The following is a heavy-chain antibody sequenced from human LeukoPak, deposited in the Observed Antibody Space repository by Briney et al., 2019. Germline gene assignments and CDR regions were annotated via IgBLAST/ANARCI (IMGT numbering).Heavy chain of an antibody. CDR2: IYTSGST. J-gene: IGHJ4*02. V-gene: IGHV4-61*02. CDR3: ARGSGPDWPWHYFDY. D-gene: IGHD1-14*01. CDR1: SGSISSGSYY. Sequence: KPSQTLSLTCSVCSGSISSGSYYWSWIRQPAGKGLEWIGRIYTSGSTNYNPSLKSRVTISVDTSKNQFSLKLSSVTAADTAVYYCARGSGPDWPWHYFDYWGQGTLVSVSS.